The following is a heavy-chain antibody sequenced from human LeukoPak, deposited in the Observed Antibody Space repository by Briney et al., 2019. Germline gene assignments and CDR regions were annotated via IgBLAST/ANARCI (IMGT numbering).Heavy chain of an antibody. D-gene: IGHD1-1*01. CDR1: GGSISSYY. J-gene: IGHJ4*02. V-gene: IGHV4-59*01. Sequence: SETLSLTCTVSGGSISSYYWSGIWQPPGKGLEFIGYIYYSGSTNYNPSLKSRVTISVDTSKNQFSLKLSSVTAADTAVYYCARGVPQYPVDCWGQGTLVTVSS. CDR3: ARGVPQYPVDC. CDR2: IYYSGST.